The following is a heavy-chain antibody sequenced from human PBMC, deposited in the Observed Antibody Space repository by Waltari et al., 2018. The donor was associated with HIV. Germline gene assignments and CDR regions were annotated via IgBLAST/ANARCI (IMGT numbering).Heavy chain of an antibody. D-gene: IGHD2-2*01. CDR2: ITWDGRGT. J-gene: IGHJ6*02. CDR3: AKDMGDCRTSSCYGGMDV. CDR1: GFSFDDYT. V-gene: IGHV3-43*01. Sequence: EHLVESGGAVVQPGGSLRLSCSVSGFSFDDYTMPWVRQLPGKGLEWVSLITWDGRGTSYADSVKGRFTISRDKTRMSLYLQMNSLRREDTALYYCAKDMGDCRTSSCYGGMDVWGQGTTVTVSS.